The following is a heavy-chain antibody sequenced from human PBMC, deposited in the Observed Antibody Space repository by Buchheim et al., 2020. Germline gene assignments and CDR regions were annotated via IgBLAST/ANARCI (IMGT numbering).Heavy chain of an antibody. V-gene: IGHV3-30*18. J-gene: IGHJ6*02. D-gene: IGHD2-15*01. CDR3: AKDLVVAAPYYGMGV. CDR2: ISYDGSNK. Sequence: QVQLVESGGGVVQPGRSLRFSCAASGFTFSSYGMHWVRQAPGKGLEWVAVISYDGSNKYYADSVKGRFTISRDNSKNTLYLQMNSLRAEDTAVYYCAKDLVVAAPYYGMGVWGQGTT. CDR1: GFTFSSYG.